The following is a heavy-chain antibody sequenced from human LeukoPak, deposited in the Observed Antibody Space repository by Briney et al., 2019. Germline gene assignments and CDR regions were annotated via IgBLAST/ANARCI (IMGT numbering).Heavy chain of an antibody. D-gene: IGHD6-19*01. CDR3: ARAIISSGWYEGDY. Sequence: RSGRSPRPSFAASASTFSTSGISSVRHAPGKGLGWVANIKQDGSEKYYVDSVKGRFTIYRENAKKSLYLQMNSLRAEGTAVYYCARAIISSGWYEGDYWGQGTVVTVSS. V-gene: IGHV3-7*01. J-gene: IGHJ4*02. CDR1: ASTFSTSG. CDR2: IKQDGSEK.